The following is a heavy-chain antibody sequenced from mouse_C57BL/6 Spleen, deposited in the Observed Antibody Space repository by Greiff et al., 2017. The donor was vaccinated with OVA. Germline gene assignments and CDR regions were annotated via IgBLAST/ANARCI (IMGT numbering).Heavy chain of an antibody. Sequence: EVQLVESGGGLVQPGGSLSLSCAASGFTFTDYYMSWVRQPPGKALEWLGFIRNKANGYTTEYSASVKGRFTISRDNSQSILYLQMNALRAEDSATYYCARYREIGSSYYLHWYFDVWGTGTTVTVSS. D-gene: IGHD1-1*01. CDR2: IRNKANGYTT. J-gene: IGHJ1*03. CDR1: GFTFTDYY. V-gene: IGHV7-3*01. CDR3: ARYREIGSSYYLHWYFDV.